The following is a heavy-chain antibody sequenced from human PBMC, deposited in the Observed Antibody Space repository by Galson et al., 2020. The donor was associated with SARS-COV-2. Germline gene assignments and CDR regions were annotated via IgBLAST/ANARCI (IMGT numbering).Heavy chain of an antibody. D-gene: IGHD5-18*01. V-gene: IGHV2-5*01. CDR1: GFSLSTSGVG. CDR3: AQYTAMVPFDY. CDR2: IYWNDDK. J-gene: IGHJ4*02. Sequence: SGPTLVKPTQTLTLTCTFSGFSLSTSGVGVGWIRQPPGKALEWLALIYWNDDKRYSPSLKSRLTITKDTSKNQVVLTMTNMDPVDTATYYCAQYTAMVPFDYWGQGTLVTVSS.